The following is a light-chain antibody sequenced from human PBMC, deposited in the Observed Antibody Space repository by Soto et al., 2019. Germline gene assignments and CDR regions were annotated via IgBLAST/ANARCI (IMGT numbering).Light chain of an antibody. J-gene: IGKJ4*01. Sequence: DIQMTQSPSSLSASVGDRVTITCRASQSISTYLNWYQQKPGKAPKLLISAASSLQSGVPSPFSGSGSGTDFPLNISSLQAEDSATYHCQQSYTTPLTFGGGTKVEIK. CDR3: QQSYTTPLT. V-gene: IGKV1-39*01. CDR2: AAS. CDR1: QSISTY.